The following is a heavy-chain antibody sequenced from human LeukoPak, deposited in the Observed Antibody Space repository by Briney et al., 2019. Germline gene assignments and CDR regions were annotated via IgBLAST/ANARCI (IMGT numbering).Heavy chain of an antibody. CDR1: GFTFSSYA. V-gene: IGHV3-23*01. J-gene: IGHJ4*02. D-gene: IGHD5-12*01. CDR2: ISGSGGST. CDR3: AIILRGYSGYDRPPAYFDY. Sequence: GGSLRLFCAASGFTFSSYAMSWVRQAPGKGLEWVSAISGSGGSTYYADSVKGRFTISRDNSKNTLYLQMNSLRAEDTAVYYCAIILRGYSGYDRPPAYFDYWGQGTLVTVSS.